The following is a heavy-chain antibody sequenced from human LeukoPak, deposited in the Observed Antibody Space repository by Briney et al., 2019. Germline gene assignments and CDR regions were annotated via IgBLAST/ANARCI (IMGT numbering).Heavy chain of an antibody. J-gene: IGHJ4*02. D-gene: IGHD3-22*01. CDR2: INPNSGGT. CDR1: GYTFTGYY. Sequence: ASVKVSCKASGYTFTGYYTHWVRQAPGQGLEWMGWINPNSGGTNYAQKFQGRVTMTRDTSISTAYMELSRLRSDDTAVYYCARDVSPFYDSSGRGDFYWGQGTLVTVSS. CDR3: ARDVSPFYDSSGRGDFY. V-gene: IGHV1-2*02.